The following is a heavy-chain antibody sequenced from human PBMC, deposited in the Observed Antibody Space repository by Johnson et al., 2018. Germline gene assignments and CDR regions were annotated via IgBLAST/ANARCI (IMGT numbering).Heavy chain of an antibody. J-gene: IGHJ6*02. CDR3: ARDLWGSSSSLYYYYGMEV. CDR1: GFTFSSYG. CDR2: ISSSSSYI. Sequence: VELGEAGGGVVEPGRSLRLSCAASGFTFSSYGMHWVRQAPGQGLELVSSISSSSSYIYYADSVKGRFTNSRDNAKNSLYLQMNSLRAEETAVYYCARDLWGSSSSLYYYYGMEVWGQGTTVTVSS. V-gene: IGHV3-21*01. D-gene: IGHD6-13*01.